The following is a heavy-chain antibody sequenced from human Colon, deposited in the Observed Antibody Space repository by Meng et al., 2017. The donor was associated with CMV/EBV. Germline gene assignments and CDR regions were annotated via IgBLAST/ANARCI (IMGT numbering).Heavy chain of an antibody. V-gene: IGHV3-21*01. CDR2: ITSSSGYI. J-gene: IGHJ4*02. D-gene: IGHD6-19*01. Sequence: SGFTFRTCGMGCVRQAPGKGLEWVASITSSSGYIFYADSVKGRFTISRDNAKNLLFLQMNSLRANDTAVYYCARAGGAVAGRGGFDHWGLGTLVTVSS. CDR1: GFTFRTCG. CDR3: ARAGGAVAGRGGFDH.